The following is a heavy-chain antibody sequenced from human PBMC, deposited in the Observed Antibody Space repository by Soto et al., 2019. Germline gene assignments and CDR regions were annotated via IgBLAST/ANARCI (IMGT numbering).Heavy chain of an antibody. Sequence: QVQLVESGRGVVQPGRSLRLSCAASGFTFSSYGMHWVRQAPGKGLESVAVISYDGSNKYYADSVKGRFTISRDNSKNTLYLQMNSLRAEDTAVYYCAKDLDGAGSSGFYYYYGMDVWGQGTTVTVSS. CDR2: ISYDGSNK. V-gene: IGHV3-30*18. D-gene: IGHD3-22*01. J-gene: IGHJ6*02. CDR1: GFTFSSYG. CDR3: AKDLDGAGSSGFYYYYGMDV.